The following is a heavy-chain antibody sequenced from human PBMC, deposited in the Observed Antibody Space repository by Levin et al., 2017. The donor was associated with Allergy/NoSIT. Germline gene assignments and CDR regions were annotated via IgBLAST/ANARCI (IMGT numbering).Heavy chain of an antibody. D-gene: IGHD1-26*01. CDR3: ARISGSYYYYYGMDV. V-gene: IGHV4-38-2*01. CDR1: GYSISSGYY. CDR2: IYHSGST. J-gene: IGHJ6*02. Sequence: SETLSLTCAVSGYSISSGYYWGWIRQPPGKGLEWIGSIYHSGSTYYNPSLKSRVTISVDTSKNQFSLKLSSVTAADTAVYYCARISGSYYYYYGMDVWGQGTTVTVSS.